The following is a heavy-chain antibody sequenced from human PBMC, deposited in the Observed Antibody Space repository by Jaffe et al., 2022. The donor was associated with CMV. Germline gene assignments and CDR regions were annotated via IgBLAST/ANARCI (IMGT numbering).Heavy chain of an antibody. V-gene: IGHV3-48*03. CDR1: GFTFSSYE. Sequence: EVQLVESGGGLVQPGGSLRLSCAASGFTFSSYEMNWVRQAPGKGLEWVSYISSSGSTIYYADSVKGRFTISRDNAKNSLYLQMNSLRAEDTAVYYCARVYTLDDFWSGSPRTHYYFDYWGQGTLVTVSS. CDR2: ISSSGSTI. D-gene: IGHD3-3*01. J-gene: IGHJ4*02. CDR3: ARVYTLDDFWSGSPRTHYYFDY.